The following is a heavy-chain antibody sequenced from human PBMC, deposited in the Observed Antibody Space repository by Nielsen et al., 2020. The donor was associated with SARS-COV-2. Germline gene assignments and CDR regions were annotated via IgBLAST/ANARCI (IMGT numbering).Heavy chain of an antibody. CDR2: IYYSGNT. D-gene: IGHD1-1*01. CDR1: GGSISSYY. Sequence: SETLSLTCTVSGGSISSYYWSWIRQPPGKGLEWIGYIYYSGNTNYNPSLKSRVTISVDSSKNQFSLKLSTVTAADTAAYYCARGGTIRPLDYWGQGTPVTVSS. V-gene: IGHV4-59*01. CDR3: ARGGTIRPLDY. J-gene: IGHJ4*02.